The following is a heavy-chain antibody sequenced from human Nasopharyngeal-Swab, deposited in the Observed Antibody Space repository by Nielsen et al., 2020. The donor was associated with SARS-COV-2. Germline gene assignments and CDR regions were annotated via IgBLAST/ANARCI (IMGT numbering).Heavy chain of an antibody. V-gene: IGHV1-24*01. CDR1: GYTLTVLP. CDR3: ASGGSGVFGVVIYAFDI. J-gene: IGHJ3*02. CDR2: VVPEDGEP. D-gene: IGHD3-3*01. Sequence: APVKVSCKVSGYTLTVLPIHWVRQAPGKGLEWMGTVVPEDGEPIYAQNFQGRVTMTEDTSTYTAYLELSSLRSEDTAVYYCASGGSGVFGVVIYAFDIWGPGTLVTVSS.